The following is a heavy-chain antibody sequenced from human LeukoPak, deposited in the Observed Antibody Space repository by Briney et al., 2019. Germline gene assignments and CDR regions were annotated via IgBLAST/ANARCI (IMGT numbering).Heavy chain of an antibody. J-gene: IGHJ5*02. D-gene: IGHD3-3*01. CDR1: GYTFTIYG. V-gene: IGHV1-18*01. CDR3: AREWRITIFGVVSSWFDP. CDR2: ISAYNGNT. Sequence: GASVKLSYKPSGYTFTIYGIIWVRQAPGQGLEWMGWISAYNGNTNYAQKLQGRVTMTTDTSTSTAYMELRSLRSDDTAVYYCAREWRITIFGVVSSWFDPWGQATQVTAPS.